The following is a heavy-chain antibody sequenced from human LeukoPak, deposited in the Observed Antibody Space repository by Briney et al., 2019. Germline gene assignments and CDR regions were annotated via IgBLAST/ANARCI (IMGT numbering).Heavy chain of an antibody. CDR2: IKTKTYGGTT. D-gene: IGHD1-26*01. Sequence: WIRQAPGKGPEWISFIKTKTYGGTTEYAASVKGRFTISRDDSTGIAYLQMDSLKPEDTAVYYCSRGVIVGAAYFDYWGQGTLVTVSS. J-gene: IGHJ4*02. CDR3: SRGVIVGAAYFDY. V-gene: IGHV3-49*02.